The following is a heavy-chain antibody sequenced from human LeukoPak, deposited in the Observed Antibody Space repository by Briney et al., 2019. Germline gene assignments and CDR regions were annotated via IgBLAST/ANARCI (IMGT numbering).Heavy chain of an antibody. J-gene: IGHJ4*02. V-gene: IGHV3-23*01. Sequence: GGSLRLSCAASGFTFSSYDMIWVRQAPGRGLEWVSSIRPSGDNTYYGDSVKGRFTISRDNAKNSLFLQMNSLRAEDTAVYYCASPPSVDSSSPYYFEYWGQGTLVTVSS. CDR1: GFTFSSYD. CDR2: IRPSGDNT. D-gene: IGHD6-6*01. CDR3: ASPPSVDSSSPYYFEY.